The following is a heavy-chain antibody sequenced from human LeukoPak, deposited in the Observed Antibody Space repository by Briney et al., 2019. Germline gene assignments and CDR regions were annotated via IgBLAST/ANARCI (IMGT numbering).Heavy chain of an antibody. J-gene: IGHJ4*02. Sequence: SETLSLTCTVSGYSISSGYYWGWIRQPPGKGLEWIGSIYHSGSTYYNPSLKSRVTISVDTSKNQFSLKLSSVTAADTAVYYCARRFGTEFDYWGQGTLVTVSS. CDR2: IYHSGST. V-gene: IGHV4-38-2*02. CDR1: GYSISSGYY. D-gene: IGHD1-1*01. CDR3: ARRFGTEFDY.